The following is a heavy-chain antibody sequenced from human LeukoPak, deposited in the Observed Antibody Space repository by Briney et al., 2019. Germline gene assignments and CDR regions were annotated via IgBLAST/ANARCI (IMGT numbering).Heavy chain of an antibody. Sequence: GGSLRLSCTASGFTFSITYMAWVRQAPGKGLEWVSVIYSGGDAYYADSVKGRFTIARDNSKKTLYLQMNNLRVEDTAVYYCARTVGSHFDYWGQGTLVTVSS. CDR1: GFTFSITY. D-gene: IGHD6-13*01. J-gene: IGHJ4*02. CDR2: IYSGGDA. CDR3: ARTVGSHFDY. V-gene: IGHV3-66*01.